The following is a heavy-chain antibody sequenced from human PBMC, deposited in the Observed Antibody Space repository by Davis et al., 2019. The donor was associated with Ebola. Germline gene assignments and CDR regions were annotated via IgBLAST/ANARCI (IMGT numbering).Heavy chain of an antibody. CDR3: ARVRYCGGDCSKNYYYGMDV. D-gene: IGHD2-21*02. Sequence: ASVKVSCKASGYTFTSYGISWVRQAPGQGLEWMGWISAYNGNTNYAQKLQGRVTMTTDTSTSTAYMELSRLRSDDTAVYYCARVRYCGGDCSKNYYYGMDVWGKGTTVTVSS. CDR1: GYTFTSYG. J-gene: IGHJ6*04. V-gene: IGHV1-18*04. CDR2: ISAYNGNT.